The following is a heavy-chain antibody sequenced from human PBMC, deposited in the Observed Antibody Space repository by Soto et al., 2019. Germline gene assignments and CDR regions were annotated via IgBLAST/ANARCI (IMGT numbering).Heavy chain of an antibody. CDR2: INAGNGNT. V-gene: IGHV1-3*01. Sequence: ASVKVSCKASGYTFTSYAMHWVRQAPGQRLEWMGWINAGNGNTKYSQKFQGRVTITRDTSASTAYMELSSLRSEDTAVYYCARTYYDFWSGYWRWFDPWGQGTLVTVS. CDR1: GYTFTSYA. CDR3: ARTYYDFWSGYWRWFDP. J-gene: IGHJ5*02. D-gene: IGHD3-3*01.